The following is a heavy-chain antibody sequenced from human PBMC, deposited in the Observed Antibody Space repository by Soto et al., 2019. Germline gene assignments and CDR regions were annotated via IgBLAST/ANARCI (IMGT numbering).Heavy chain of an antibody. CDR2: IYPGDSDT. Sequence: GESLNISCQGSGYSFSSYWIGLVRQMPGKGLEWMGIIYPGDSDTRYSPSFQGQVTISADKSISTAYLQWSGLKASDTAMYYCARHLGSSGLYYMELWGKGTTVTVSS. CDR3: ARHLGSSGLYYMEL. D-gene: IGHD6-6*01. V-gene: IGHV5-51*01. CDR1: GYSFSSYW. J-gene: IGHJ6*03.